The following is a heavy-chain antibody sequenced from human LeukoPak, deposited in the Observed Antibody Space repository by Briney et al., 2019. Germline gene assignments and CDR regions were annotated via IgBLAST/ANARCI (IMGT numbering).Heavy chain of an antibody. CDR1: GGSFSGYY. Sequence: NTSETLSLTCAVYGGSFSGYYWSWIRQPPGKGLEWIGEINHSGSTNYNPSLKSRVTISVDTSKNQFSLKLSSVTAADTAVYYCAGTPNWFDPWGQGTLVTVSS. CDR3: AGTPNWFDP. V-gene: IGHV4-34*01. CDR2: INHSGST. J-gene: IGHJ5*02. D-gene: IGHD2-15*01.